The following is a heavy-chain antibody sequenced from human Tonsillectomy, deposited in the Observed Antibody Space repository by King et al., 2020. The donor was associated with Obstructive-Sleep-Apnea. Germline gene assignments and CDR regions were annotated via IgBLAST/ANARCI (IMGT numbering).Heavy chain of an antibody. V-gene: IGHV3-30*04. Sequence: VQLVESGGGVVQPGRSLRLSCAASGFTFSSYAIYWVRQAPGKGLEWVAVISYEGSNKFYADSVKGRFTVSRDNSKNTLFLQMNSLRAEDTAVYYCARDRGLLGGYDFEYYYSGMDVWGQGTTVTVSS. CDR2: ISYEGSNK. CDR3: ARDRGLLGGYDFEYYYSGMDV. J-gene: IGHJ6*02. D-gene: IGHD5-12*01. CDR1: GFTFSSYA.